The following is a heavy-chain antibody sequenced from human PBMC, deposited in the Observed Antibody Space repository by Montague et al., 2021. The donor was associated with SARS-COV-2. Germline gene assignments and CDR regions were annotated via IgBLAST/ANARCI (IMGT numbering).Heavy chain of an antibody. D-gene: IGHD2-15*01. J-gene: IGHJ6*02. CDR2: INHSGST. CDR3: ARGSGYSGGSCFSEWDPFCYYGMDV. Sequence: SETLSLTCAVYGGSFSGYYWSWIRQPPGKGLEWIGEINHSGSTNYNPSLKSRVTISVDTSKNQFSLKLSSVTAADTAVYYCARGSGYSGGSCFSEWDPFCYYGMDVWGQGTTVTVSS. CDR1: GGSFSGYY. V-gene: IGHV4-34*01.